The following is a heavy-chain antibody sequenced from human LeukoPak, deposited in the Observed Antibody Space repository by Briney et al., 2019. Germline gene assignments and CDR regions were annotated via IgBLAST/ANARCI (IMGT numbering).Heavy chain of an antibody. V-gene: IGHV4-39*01. Sequence: SETLSLTCTVSGGSIISGSYFWGWIRQPPGKGLEWIGSISYSGRTYYNPSLKSRVTISVDTSKNQVSLKLSSVTAADTAVFYCARLYSGTRPPDFWGQGTLVTVSS. CDR1: GGSIISGSYF. CDR3: ARLYSGTRPPDF. D-gene: IGHD3-10*01. J-gene: IGHJ4*02. CDR2: ISYSGRT.